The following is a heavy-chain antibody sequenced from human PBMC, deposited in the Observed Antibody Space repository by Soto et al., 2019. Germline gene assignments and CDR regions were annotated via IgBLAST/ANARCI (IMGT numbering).Heavy chain of an antibody. CDR3: ARAPVSYRYYGMDV. D-gene: IGHD1-26*01. Sequence: EVQLVESGGGLVKPGGSLRLSCAASGFTFSSYSMNWVRQAPGKGLEWVSSISSSSSYIYYADSVKGRFTISRDNXTNSLYLQMNSLRAEDTAVYYCARAPVSYRYYGMDVWGQGTTVTVSS. J-gene: IGHJ6*02. V-gene: IGHV3-21*01. CDR1: GFTFSSYS. CDR2: ISSSSSYI.